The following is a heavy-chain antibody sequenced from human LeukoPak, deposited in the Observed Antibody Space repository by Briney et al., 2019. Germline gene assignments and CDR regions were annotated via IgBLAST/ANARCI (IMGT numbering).Heavy chain of an antibody. D-gene: IGHD2-2*01. V-gene: IGHV3-48*04. Sequence: GGSLRLSCAASGFTFSSYSMNWVRQAPGKGLEWVSYISSASGSIYYADSVKGRFTISRDNAKNSLFLQMNSLRAEDTAVYYCARLPAYCSSTSCYCDYWGQGTLVTVSS. CDR2: ISSASGSI. CDR3: ARLPAYCSSTSCYCDY. J-gene: IGHJ4*02. CDR1: GFTFSSYS.